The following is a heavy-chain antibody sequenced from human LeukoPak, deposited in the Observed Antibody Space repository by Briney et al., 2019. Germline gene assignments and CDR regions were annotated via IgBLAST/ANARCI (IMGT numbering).Heavy chain of an antibody. CDR2: ISSSSNTI. V-gene: IGHV3-48*01. J-gene: IGHJ4*02. CDR3: ARDRALYDSRRGYYYTEDDY. D-gene: IGHD3-22*01. CDR1: GFTFSSYS. Sequence: GGSLRLSCAASGFTFSSYSMSWVRQAPGKGLEWVSYISSSSNTIYYTDSVKGRFTISRDNAKNSLYLQMNNLRADDTAVYYCARDRALYDSRRGYYYTEDDYWGQGTLVTVSS.